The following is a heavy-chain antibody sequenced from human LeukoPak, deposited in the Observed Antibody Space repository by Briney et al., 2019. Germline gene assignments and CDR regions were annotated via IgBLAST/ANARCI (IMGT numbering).Heavy chain of an antibody. D-gene: IGHD3-22*01. CDR1: GFSLSTSGMC. CDR2: IDWDDDI. V-gene: IGHV2-70*11. Sequence: SGPTLVNPTQTLTLTCTFSGFSLSTSGMCVSWIRQPPGKALEWLARIDWDDDIYYSTSLKTRLTISKDTSKNQVVLTMTNMDPVDTATYYCARTYYYDSSGYYFDYWGQGTLVTVSS. J-gene: IGHJ4*02. CDR3: ARTYYYDSSGYYFDY.